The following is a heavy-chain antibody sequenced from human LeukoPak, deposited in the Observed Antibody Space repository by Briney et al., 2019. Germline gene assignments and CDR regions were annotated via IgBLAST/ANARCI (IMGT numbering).Heavy chain of an antibody. D-gene: IGHD3-10*01. CDR2: IYYSGST. J-gene: IGHJ4*02. Sequence: SETLSLTCTVSGDSISRYYWSWIRQPPGKGLEWIGYIYYSGSTNYNPSLKSRVTIPVDTSKNQFSLKLTSVTAADTAVYYCARDGYYTSGSHTAYFDYWGQGTLVTVSS. CDR3: ARDGYYTSGSHTAYFDY. V-gene: IGHV4-59*01. CDR1: GDSISRYY.